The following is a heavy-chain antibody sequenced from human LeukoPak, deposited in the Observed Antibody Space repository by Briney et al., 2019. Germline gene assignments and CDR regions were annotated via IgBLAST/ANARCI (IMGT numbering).Heavy chain of an antibody. CDR3: ATVGGCSGGSCYWFDP. D-gene: IGHD2-15*01. CDR1: GYTLTELS. V-gene: IGHV1-24*01. J-gene: IGHJ5*02. CDR2: FDPEDGET. Sequence: GASVKVSCKVSGYTLTELSMHWVRQAPGKGLEWMGGFDPEDGETIYAQKFQGRVTMTEDTSTDTAYMELSSLRSEDTAVYYCATVGGCSGGSCYWFDPWGQGTLVTVSS.